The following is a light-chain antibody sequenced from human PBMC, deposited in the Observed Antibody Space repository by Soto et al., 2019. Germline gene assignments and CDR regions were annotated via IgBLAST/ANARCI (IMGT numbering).Light chain of an antibody. Sequence: EMVLTQSPDTLSLSPGERATLSCRASQSVRSERLAWYQQKRGQAPTLLIFDASSRASGTPERFSGSGSGTDFTLTISRLEPEDFAVYYCQQYGASPWTFGQGTKVDIK. CDR1: QSVRSER. CDR3: QQYGASPWT. V-gene: IGKV3-20*01. J-gene: IGKJ1*01. CDR2: DAS.